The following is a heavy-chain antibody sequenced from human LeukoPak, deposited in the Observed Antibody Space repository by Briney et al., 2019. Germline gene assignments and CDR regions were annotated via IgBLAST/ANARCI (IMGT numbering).Heavy chain of an antibody. CDR2: IIPIFGTA. Sequence: VASVKVSCKASGYTFTGYYMHWVRQAPGQGLEWMGGIIPIFGTANYAQKFQGRVTITADESTSTAYMELSSLRSEDTAVYYCARDGNPWGQGTLVTVSS. J-gene: IGHJ5*02. D-gene: IGHD1-26*01. CDR3: ARDGNP. CDR1: GYTFTGYY. V-gene: IGHV1-69*13.